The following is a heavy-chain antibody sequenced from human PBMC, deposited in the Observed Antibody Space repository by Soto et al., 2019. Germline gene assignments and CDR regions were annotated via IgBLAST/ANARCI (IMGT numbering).Heavy chain of an antibody. V-gene: IGHV1-3*01. CDR3: ARDRYGGSYTNDGGAFDI. CDR1: GYTFTSYA. D-gene: IGHD1-26*01. J-gene: IGHJ3*02. CDR2: INAGNGNT. Sequence: GASVKVSCKASGYTFTSYAMHWVRQAPGQRLEWMGWINAGNGNTKYSQKFQGRVTITRDTSVSTAYMELSSLRSEDTAVYYCARDRYGGSYTNDGGAFDIWGQGTMVTVS.